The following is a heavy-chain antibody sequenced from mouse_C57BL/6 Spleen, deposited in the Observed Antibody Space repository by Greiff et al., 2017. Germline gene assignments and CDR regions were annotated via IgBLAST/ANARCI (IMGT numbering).Heavy chain of an antibody. CDR3: ARDGGFYFDY. Sequence: VQLKESGGGLVKPGGSLKLSCAASGFTFSSYAMSWVRQTPEKRLEWVATISDGGSYTYYPDNVKGRFTISRDNAKNNLYLQMSHLKSEDTAMYYCARDGGFYFDYWCQGTTLTVSS. CDR1: GFTFSSYA. J-gene: IGHJ2*01. CDR2: ISDGGSYT. V-gene: IGHV5-4*01.